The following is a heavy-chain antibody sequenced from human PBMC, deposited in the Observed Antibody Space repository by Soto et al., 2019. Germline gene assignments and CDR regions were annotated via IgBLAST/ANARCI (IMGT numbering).Heavy chain of an antibody. CDR2: VSHDGRNT. CDR3: AKGGRQWLVTSDFNY. V-gene: IGHV3-30*18. D-gene: IGHD6-19*01. Sequence: VQLVESGGGVVQPGRSLRLSCAASGFTFSDYAMHWVRQAPGKGLEWVAVVSHDGRNTHYADSVKGRFTISRYSSKNTVSLEMTSVGAEDTAVYYCAKGGRQWLVTSDFNYWGQGALVTVSS. J-gene: IGHJ4*02. CDR1: GFTFSDYA.